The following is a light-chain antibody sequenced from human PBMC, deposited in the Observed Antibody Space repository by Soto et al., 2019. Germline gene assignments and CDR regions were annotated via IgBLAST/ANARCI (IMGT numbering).Light chain of an antibody. CDR3: EAWDSTTVV. Sequence: QLVLTQSSSASASLGSSVKLTCTLSSGHGTSIIAWHQQEPGKAPRYLMKIEGSGSYSRGSGVPGRFSGSSSGADRHLTISNLQPEDEADYYCEAWDSTTVVFGGGTKVTVL. CDR1: SGHGTSI. CDR2: IEGSGSY. V-gene: IGLV4-60*03. J-gene: IGLJ3*02.